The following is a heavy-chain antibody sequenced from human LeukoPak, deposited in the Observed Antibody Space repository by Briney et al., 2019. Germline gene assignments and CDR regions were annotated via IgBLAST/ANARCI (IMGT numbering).Heavy chain of an antibody. V-gene: IGHV3-30*02. Sequence: GGSLRLSCAASGFTFSSYGMHWVRQAPGKGLEWVAFIRYDGSNKYYADSVKGRFTISRDNSKNTLYLQMNSLRAEDTAVYYCAKGSTYEEGLGELWGALFDYWGQGTLVTVSS. J-gene: IGHJ4*02. CDR1: GFTFSSYG. CDR2: IRYDGSNK. CDR3: AKGSTYEEGLGELWGALFDY. D-gene: IGHD3-16*01.